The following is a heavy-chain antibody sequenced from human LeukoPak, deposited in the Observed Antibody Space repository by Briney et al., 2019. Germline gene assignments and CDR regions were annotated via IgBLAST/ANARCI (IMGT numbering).Heavy chain of an antibody. J-gene: IGHJ4*02. D-gene: IGHD1-26*01. CDR3: ARVSELLDLFDY. Sequence: SETLSLTCAVYGGSFSGYYWSWIRQSPGKGLEWIGEINHSGSTNYNPSLKSRVTISVDTSKNQFSLKLSSVTAADTAVYYCARVSELLDLFDYWGQGTLVTVSS. CDR2: INHSGST. CDR1: GGSFSGYY. V-gene: IGHV4-34*01.